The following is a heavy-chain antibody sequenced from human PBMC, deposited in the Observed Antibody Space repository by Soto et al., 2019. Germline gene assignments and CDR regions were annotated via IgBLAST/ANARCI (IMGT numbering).Heavy chain of an antibody. J-gene: IGHJ6*03. CDR3: ARDLERRRGEDYYSYYYIDV. D-gene: IGHD3-10*01. V-gene: IGHV1-3*01. CDR1: GYTFTNYA. Sequence: QVQLAQSGAELKKPVASVRISCKASGYTFTNYAIHWERQAPGQRLEWMGWINAANGNTKYSQKFQGRVTLTSNTSASTAYLELSSLRSEDTAVYYCARDLERRRGEDYYSYYYIDVWGEGTTVIVSS. CDR2: INAANGNT.